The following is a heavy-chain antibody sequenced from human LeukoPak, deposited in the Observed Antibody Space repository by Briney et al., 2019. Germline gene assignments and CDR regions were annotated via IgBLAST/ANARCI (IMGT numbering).Heavy chain of an antibody. CDR3: GRAMDV. Sequence: GGSLRLSCAASGFTFSSYSLNWVRQAPGKGLEWVANIKQDGSETYYVDSVKGRFTISRDNAKNSLFLQMNSLRAEDTAVYYCGRAMDVWGQGTTVTVSS. J-gene: IGHJ6*02. V-gene: IGHV3-7*03. CDR2: IKQDGSET. CDR1: GFTFSSYS.